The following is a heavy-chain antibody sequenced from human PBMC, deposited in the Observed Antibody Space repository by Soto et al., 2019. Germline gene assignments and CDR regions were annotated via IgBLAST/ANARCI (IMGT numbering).Heavy chain of an antibody. CDR2: LNPNSGDT. J-gene: IGHJ3*02. D-gene: IGHD7-27*01. CDR3: ARRCGEAEAFDI. CDR1: GYTFTACY. V-gene: IGHV1-2*06. Sequence: QVQLVQSGAEVRKPGASVRVSCKASGYTFTACYIHWVRQAPGQGLEWMGRLNPNSGDTDHARKFQGRVTLTRDTSLSTAYMLLSSLKSDDTSLYYCARRCGEAEAFDIWGQGTMVTVSS.